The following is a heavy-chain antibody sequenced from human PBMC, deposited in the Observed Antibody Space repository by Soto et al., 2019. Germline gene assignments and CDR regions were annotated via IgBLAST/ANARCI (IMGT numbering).Heavy chain of an antibody. CDR1: GYTFTSYG. Sequence: QVQLVQSGAEVKKPGASVKVSCKASGYTFTSYGISWVRQAPGQGLEWMGWISAYNGNTNYAQKLQGRVTMTTDTSTSTAYMELRSLRSDDTAVYYCARDSDGDSSSWYQDDAFDIWGQGTMVTVSS. J-gene: IGHJ3*02. D-gene: IGHD6-13*01. V-gene: IGHV1-18*01. CDR2: ISAYNGNT. CDR3: ARDSDGDSSSWYQDDAFDI.